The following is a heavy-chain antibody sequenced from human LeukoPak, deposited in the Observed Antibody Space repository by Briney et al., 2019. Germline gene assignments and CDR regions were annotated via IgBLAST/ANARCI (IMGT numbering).Heavy chain of an antibody. J-gene: IGHJ4*02. Sequence: GGSLRLSCAASGFTFSNYAMSWVRQAPGKGLEWVSAITGSGGNTYYADSVKGRFTISRDNSKNTLYLQMNSLRAEDTAVYYCARDLYYDSSGYLHWGQGTLVTVSS. CDR2: ITGSGGNT. CDR3: ARDLYYDSSGYLH. V-gene: IGHV3-23*01. D-gene: IGHD3-22*01. CDR1: GFTFSNYA.